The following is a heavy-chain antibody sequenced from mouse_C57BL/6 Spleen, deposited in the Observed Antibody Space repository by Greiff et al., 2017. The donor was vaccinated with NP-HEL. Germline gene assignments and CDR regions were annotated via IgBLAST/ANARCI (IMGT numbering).Heavy chain of an antibody. V-gene: IGHV1-39*01. CDR2: INPNYGTT. J-gene: IGHJ4*01. CDR1: GYSFTDYN. CDR3: ATPFQYYGSSSMDY. D-gene: IGHD1-1*01. Sequence: EVKLVESGPELVKPGASVKISCKASGYSFTDYNMNWVKQSNGKSLEWIGVINPNYGTTSYNQKFKGKATLTVDQSSSTAYMQLNSLTSEDSAVYYCATPFQYYGSSSMDYWGQGTSVTVSS.